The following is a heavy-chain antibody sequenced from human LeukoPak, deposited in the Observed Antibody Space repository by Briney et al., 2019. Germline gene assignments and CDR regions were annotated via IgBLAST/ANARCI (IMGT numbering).Heavy chain of an antibody. J-gene: IGHJ4*02. CDR3: ARDKNPEWLTVVGYYFDY. CDR1: GYTFTSYY. Sequence: GASVKVSCEASGYTFTSYYMHWVRQAPGQGLEWMAIINPNGGSTSYAQKFQGRVTMTRDTSTSTVYMELSGLRSEDTAVYYCARDKNPEWLTVVGYYFDYWGQGTLVTVSS. D-gene: IGHD3-3*01. V-gene: IGHV1-46*01. CDR2: INPNGGST.